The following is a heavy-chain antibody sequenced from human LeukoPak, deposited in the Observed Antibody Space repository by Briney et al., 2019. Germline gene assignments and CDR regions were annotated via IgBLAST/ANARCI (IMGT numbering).Heavy chain of an antibody. CDR2: INPNTGGT. CDR1: GYTFTGYY. D-gene: IGHD3-3*01. V-gene: IGHV1-2*02. Sequence: ASVKVSCKASGYTFTGYYIHWVRQAPGQGIEWMGFINPNTGGTSYAQKFQARVTMTRDTSISTAYMELSGLRSGDTAVYYCARRYDFWSGYPTAFDYWGQGTLVTVSS. J-gene: IGHJ4*02. CDR3: ARRYDFWSGYPTAFDY.